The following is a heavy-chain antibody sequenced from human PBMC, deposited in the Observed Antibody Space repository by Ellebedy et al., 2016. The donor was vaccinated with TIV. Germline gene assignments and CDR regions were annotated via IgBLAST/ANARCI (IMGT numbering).Heavy chain of an antibody. V-gene: IGHV4-34*01. CDR2: IYPSGST. CDR3: AGELVFPFDY. J-gene: IGHJ4*02. Sequence: MPGGSLRLSCAVYGWSFSGYYWSWIRQTPGKGLEWIVEIYPSGSTNYNPSLKSRVTISLDTSKNQFSLKLNSVTAADTAVYYCAGELVFPFDYWGQGTLVTVSS. D-gene: IGHD3-10*01. CDR1: GWSFSGYY.